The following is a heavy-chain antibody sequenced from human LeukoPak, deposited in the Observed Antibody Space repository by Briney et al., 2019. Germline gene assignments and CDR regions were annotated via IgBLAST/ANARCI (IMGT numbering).Heavy chain of an antibody. CDR3: ARGSSRTDY. CDR1: GFXFSSYS. Sequence: PGXXLXXSCAAXGFXFSSYSMNWVRQAPGKGLEWVSSISSSSSYIYYADSVKGRFTISRDNAKNSLYLQMNSLRAEDTAVYYCARGSSRTDYWGQGTLVTVSS. J-gene: IGHJ4*02. V-gene: IGHV3-21*01. D-gene: IGHD6-13*01. CDR2: ISSSSSYI.